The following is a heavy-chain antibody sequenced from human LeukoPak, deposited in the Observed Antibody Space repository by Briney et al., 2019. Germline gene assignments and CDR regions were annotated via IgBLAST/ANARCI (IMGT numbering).Heavy chain of an antibody. CDR1: GYSINSGYY. CDR3: ARVLKGRAPFDY. J-gene: IGHJ4*02. Sequence: SSETLSLTCTVSGYSINSGYYWGRIRQPPGKGLEWIGSIYHSGSTYYNPSLKSRVTISVDTSKNQFSLKLSSVTAADTAVYYCARVLKGRAPFDYWGQGTLVTVSS. V-gene: IGHV4-38-2*02. CDR2: IYHSGST.